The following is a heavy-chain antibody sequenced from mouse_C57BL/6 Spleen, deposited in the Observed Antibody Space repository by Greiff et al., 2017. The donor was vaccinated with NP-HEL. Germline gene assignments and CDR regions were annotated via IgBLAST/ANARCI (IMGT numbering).Heavy chain of an antibody. V-gene: IGHV2-2*01. Sequence: VQLKESGPGLVQPSQSLSITCTVSGFSLTSYGVHWVRQSPGKGLEWLGVIWSGGSTDYNAAFISRLSISKDNSKSQVFFKMNSLQADDTAIYYCARGSNRAWFAYWGQGTLVTVSA. D-gene: IGHD2-5*01. CDR2: IWSGGST. CDR1: GFSLTSYG. J-gene: IGHJ3*01. CDR3: ARGSNRAWFAY.